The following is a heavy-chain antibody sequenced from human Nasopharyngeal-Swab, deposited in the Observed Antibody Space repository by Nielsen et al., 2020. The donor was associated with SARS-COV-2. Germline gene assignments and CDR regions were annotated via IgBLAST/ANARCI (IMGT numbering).Heavy chain of an antibody. CDR3: ARDRSGFGFDF. CDR2: VSTGGDYI. J-gene: IGHJ4*02. D-gene: IGHD3-3*01. CDR1: GFTFRFYT. Sequence: CLASGFTFRFYTMHWVRQAPGKGLEWVASVSTGGDYIDDADLVQGRFAISRDNAKDSLYLQMNSLRAEDTAIYYCARDRSGFGFDFWGQGALVTVSP. V-gene: IGHV3-21*01.